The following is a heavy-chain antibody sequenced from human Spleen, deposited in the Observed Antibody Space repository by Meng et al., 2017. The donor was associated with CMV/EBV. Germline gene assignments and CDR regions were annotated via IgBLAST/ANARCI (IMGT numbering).Heavy chain of an antibody. CDR2: ISFEGANK. CDR1: GFTFKRHA. J-gene: IGHJ4*02. D-gene: IGHD3-10*01. V-gene: IGHV3-30-3*01. Sequence: GESLKISCAASGFTFKRHAVHWVRQAPGKGLEWVAVISFEGANKRYAQFVKGRFTISSDTSTNTVHLQMNWLTSDDTGVYYCARRAGGPDYWGQGTLVTVSS. CDR3: ARRAGGPDY.